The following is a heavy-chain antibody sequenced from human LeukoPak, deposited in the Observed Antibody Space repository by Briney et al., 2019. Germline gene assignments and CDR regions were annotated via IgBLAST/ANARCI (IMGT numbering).Heavy chain of an antibody. Sequence: GGSLRLYCAASGFTFSSYAMSWVRQAPGKGLEWVSGISGSGGSTYYADSVKGRFTISRDNSKNTLYLQMNSLRAEDTAVHYCAKWSSGSPGDYWGQGTLVTVSS. D-gene: IGHD1-26*01. CDR3: AKWSSGSPGDY. CDR2: ISGSGGST. V-gene: IGHV3-23*01. J-gene: IGHJ4*02. CDR1: GFTFSSYA.